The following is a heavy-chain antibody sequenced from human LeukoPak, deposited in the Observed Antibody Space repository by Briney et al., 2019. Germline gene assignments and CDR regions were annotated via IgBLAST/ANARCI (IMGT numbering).Heavy chain of an antibody. D-gene: IGHD2-15*01. V-gene: IGHV3-30*18. Sequence: GRSLRLSCVASGFTSGTYGMHWVRQAPGKGLDWVAAISYDGSDKYYADSVKGRFTISRDKSKNTLYLEMSSLRIEDTAVYYCAKDPFGSRMEYFQHWGQGTLVIVSS. CDR3: AKDPFGSRMEYFQH. CDR2: ISYDGSDK. CDR1: GFTSGTYG. J-gene: IGHJ1*01.